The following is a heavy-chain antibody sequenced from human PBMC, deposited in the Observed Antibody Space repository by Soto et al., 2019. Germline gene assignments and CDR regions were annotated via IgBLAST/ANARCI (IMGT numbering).Heavy chain of an antibody. CDR2: IGVGGDT. CDR1: GFTFGSYA. V-gene: IGHV3-23*01. Sequence: PGGSLRLSCAASGFTFGSYAMSWVRQAPGKGLEWVSFIGVGGDTYYTDSVKGRFTISRDDSKNTLYLQMNSLRADDTAVYSCAKPQGYFDYWGQGTLVTVSS. CDR3: AKPQGYFDY. J-gene: IGHJ4*02.